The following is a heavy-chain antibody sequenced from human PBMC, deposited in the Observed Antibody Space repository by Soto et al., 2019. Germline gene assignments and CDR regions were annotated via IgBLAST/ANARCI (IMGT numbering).Heavy chain of an antibody. CDR1: GFTFTTYA. D-gene: IGHD3-10*01. J-gene: IGHJ4*02. Sequence: HGGSLRLSCAASGFTFTTYAMSWVRQAPGKGLEWVSAVSGGGTSTYYADSVKGRFTISRDNSKNTLYLQMNSLRAEDTAIYYCAKDVTITMVRGVIMPFDYWGQGTLVTVSS. V-gene: IGHV3-23*01. CDR2: VSGGGTST. CDR3: AKDVTITMVRGVIMPFDY.